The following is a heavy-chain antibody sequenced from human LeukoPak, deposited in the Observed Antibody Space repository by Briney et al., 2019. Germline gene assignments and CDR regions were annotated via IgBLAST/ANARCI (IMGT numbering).Heavy chain of an antibody. V-gene: IGHV4-39*01. CDR1: GGSISSSSYY. J-gene: IGHJ5*02. Sequence: SETLSLTCTVSGGSISSSSYYWGWIRQPPGKGLEWIGSIYYSGSTYYNPSLKSRVTISADTSKNQFSLKLSSVTAADTAVYYCARLVVGGWFDPWGQGTLVTVSS. CDR2: IYYSGST. CDR3: ARLVVGGWFDP. D-gene: IGHD1-26*01.